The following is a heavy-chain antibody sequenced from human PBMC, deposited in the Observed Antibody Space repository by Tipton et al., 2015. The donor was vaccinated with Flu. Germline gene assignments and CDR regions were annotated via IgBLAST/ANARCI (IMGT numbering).Heavy chain of an antibody. CDR1: GDSISSSSYY. Sequence: TLSLTCIVSGDSISSSSYYWDWIRQPPGKGLGWIGYVHYSEGANYNSSFKSRVSMSVDTSKNQFSLSLTSVTAADTAVYYCARSGKLAEYYSGQGTLVTVSS. CDR2: VHYSEGA. D-gene: IGHD1-1*01. J-gene: IGHJ4*02. V-gene: IGHV4-61*05. CDR3: ARSGKLAEYY.